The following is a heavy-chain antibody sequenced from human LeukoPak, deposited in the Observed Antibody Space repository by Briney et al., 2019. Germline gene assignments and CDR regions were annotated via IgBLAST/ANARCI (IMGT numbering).Heavy chain of an antibody. CDR3: ARVGGNSLIIDY. D-gene: IGHD4-23*01. J-gene: IGHJ4*02. CDR2: INPNSGDT. Sequence: ASVKVSCKASGYTFTGYYMHWVRQAPGQGLEWMGWINPNSGDTNYAQKFQGRVTMTRDTSISTAYMELSRLRSDDTAVYYCARVGGNSLIIDYWGQGTLVTVSS. V-gene: IGHV1-2*02. CDR1: GYTFTGYY.